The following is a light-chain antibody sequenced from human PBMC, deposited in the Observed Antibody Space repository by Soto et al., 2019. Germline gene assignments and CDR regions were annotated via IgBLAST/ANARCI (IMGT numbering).Light chain of an antibody. CDR1: QSSTSNF. V-gene: IGKV3-20*01. CDR3: QHYGMSVRT. CDR2: GAS. J-gene: IGKJ1*01. Sequence: ETVLTQSPGTLSLSPGERATLSCRASQSSTSNFLAWYQQKPGRAPRLLIYGASTRATGIPARFSGSGSGTDFTLKITRLEPEDFAVYYCQHYGMSVRTFGQATKVE.